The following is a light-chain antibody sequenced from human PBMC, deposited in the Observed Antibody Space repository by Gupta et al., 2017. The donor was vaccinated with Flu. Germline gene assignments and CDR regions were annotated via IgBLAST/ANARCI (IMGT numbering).Light chain of an antibody. V-gene: IGKV4-1*01. Sequence: DNVMTQSPDSLAVFLSERATINCQSSQRVLYSSNSKNYVTGDQQEPGPPTKLPIYGASTRESGVPDRFSGSGSGTDFTLTISSLQAEDVAVYYCQQYYGSPSITFGQGTRLEMK. CDR3: QQYYGSPSIT. CDR2: GAS. J-gene: IGKJ5*01. CDR1: QRVLYSSNSKNY.